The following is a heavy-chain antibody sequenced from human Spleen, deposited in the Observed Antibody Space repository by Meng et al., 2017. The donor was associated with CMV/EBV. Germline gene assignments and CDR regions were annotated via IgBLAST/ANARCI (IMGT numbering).Heavy chain of an antibody. CDR1: GFTFSSYG. Sequence: GESLKISCAASGFTFSSYGMHWVRQAPGKGLEWVAFIRYDGSNKYYADSVKGRFTISRDNSKNTLYLQMNSLRAEDTAVYYCANTGYYYDSSGYFSDIWGQGTMVTVS. V-gene: IGHV3-30*02. D-gene: IGHD3-22*01. CDR3: ANTGYYYDSSGYFSDI. CDR2: IRYDGSNK. J-gene: IGHJ3*02.